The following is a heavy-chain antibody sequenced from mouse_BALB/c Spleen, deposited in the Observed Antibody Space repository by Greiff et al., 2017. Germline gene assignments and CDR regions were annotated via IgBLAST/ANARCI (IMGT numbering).Heavy chain of an antibody. CDR1: GFTLTSYC. CDR3: ARTRFTTTWYAMAY. Sequence: VQVVESGPGLVAPSQSLSLTCTVSGFTLTSYCVHWVRQPPGKGLEWLGMIWGGGSTDYNSALKSRLSISKDNSKSQSFLKMNSLQTDDTAMDYCARTRFTTTWYAMAYWGQGTSVTVSA. D-gene: IGHD2-12*01. CDR2: IWGGGST. J-gene: IGHJ4*01. V-gene: IGHV2-6-4*01.